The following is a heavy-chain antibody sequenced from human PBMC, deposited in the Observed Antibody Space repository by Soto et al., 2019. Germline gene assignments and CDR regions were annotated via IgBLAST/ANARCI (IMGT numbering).Heavy chain of an antibody. CDR2: IIPIFGTA. J-gene: IGHJ4*02. CDR3: AREHGPFRTNFDY. CDR1: GGTFSSYA. D-gene: IGHD1-7*01. Sequence: SVKVSCKASGGTFSSYAISWVRQAPGQGLEWMGGIIPIFGTANYAQKFQGRVTITADESTSTAYMELSSLRSEDTAVYYCAREHGPFRTNFDYWGQGTLVTVSS. V-gene: IGHV1-69*13.